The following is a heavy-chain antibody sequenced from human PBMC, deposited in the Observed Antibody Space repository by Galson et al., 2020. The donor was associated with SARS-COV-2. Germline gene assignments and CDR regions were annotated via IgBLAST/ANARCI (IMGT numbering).Heavy chain of an antibody. Sequence: QAGGSLRLSCAASGFTFSNCAMSWVRQAPGKGLEWVSGTSGSGTIYYADSVKGRFTISRDNSKNTLYLQMNSLRAEDTAVYFCAKYPSGTPLAPFDYWGQGTLVTVSS. V-gene: IGHV3-23*01. CDR3: AKYPSGTPLAPFDY. J-gene: IGHJ4*02. D-gene: IGHD1-1*01. CDR1: GFTFSNCA. CDR2: TSGSGTI.